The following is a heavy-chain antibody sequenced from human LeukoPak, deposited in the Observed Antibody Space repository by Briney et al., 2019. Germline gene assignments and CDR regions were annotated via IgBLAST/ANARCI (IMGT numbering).Heavy chain of an antibody. Sequence: GGSLRLSCAASGFTFSSYSMNWVRQAPGKGLEWVSSISSSSSYIHYADSVKGRFTISRDNAKNSLYLQMNSLRAEDTAVYYCAREVVPAAIGFDYWGQGTLVTVSS. CDR3: AREVVPAAIGFDY. CDR1: GFTFSSYS. CDR2: ISSSSSYI. D-gene: IGHD2-2*02. V-gene: IGHV3-21*01. J-gene: IGHJ4*02.